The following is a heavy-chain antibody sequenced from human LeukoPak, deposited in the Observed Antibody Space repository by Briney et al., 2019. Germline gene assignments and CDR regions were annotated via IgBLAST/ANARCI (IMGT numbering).Heavy chain of an antibody. J-gene: IGHJ6*02. CDR2: ILRDGSGT. CDR3: ARDSNYGMDV. V-gene: IGHV3-74*01. CDR1: GFTFSSYW. Sequence: AGSLRLSCAASGFTFSSYWMHWVRQPSGNGLVWVSRILRDGSGTSYVDSVKGRFTISRDNAKNTMYLQMNSLRAEHTAVYYCARDSNYGMDVWGQGTTVTAPS.